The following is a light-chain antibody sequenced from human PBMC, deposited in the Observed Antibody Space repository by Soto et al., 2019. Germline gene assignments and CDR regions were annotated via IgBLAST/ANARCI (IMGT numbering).Light chain of an antibody. V-gene: IGLV2-8*01. CDR2: EVS. J-gene: IGLJ3*02. Sequence: QSALTQPPSASGSPGQSVTISWTGTSSDVGAYKYVSWYQQYPGKAPKLMIYEVSKRPSGVPDRFSGCKSGNTASLTVSGLQSEDEAYYYCTSYVGSNIWVFGGGTKLTVL. CDR3: TSYVGSNIWV. CDR1: SSDVGAYKY.